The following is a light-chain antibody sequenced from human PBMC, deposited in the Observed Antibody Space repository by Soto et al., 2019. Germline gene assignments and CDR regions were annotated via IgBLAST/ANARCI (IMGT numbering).Light chain of an antibody. Sequence: QSALTQPPSASGSPGQSVTISCTGTSSDVGGYNDVSWYQQHPGKAPKLMIYEVNKRPSGVPDRISGSKSGNTASLTVSGLQAEDEADYYCSSYAGSDNLVFGGGTELTVL. V-gene: IGLV2-8*01. CDR2: EVN. CDR3: SSYAGSDNLV. CDR1: SSDVGGYND. J-gene: IGLJ2*01.